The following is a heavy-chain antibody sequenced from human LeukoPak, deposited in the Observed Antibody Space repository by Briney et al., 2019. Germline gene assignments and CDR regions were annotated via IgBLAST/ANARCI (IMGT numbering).Heavy chain of an antibody. CDR1: GGSISSFY. D-gene: IGHD6-13*01. CDR3: ARGGSSSWPNYYYYYYMDV. V-gene: IGHV4-4*07. Sequence: SETLSLTCTVSGGSISSFYWSWIRQPAGKGLEWIGRINTSGSTNYNPSLKSRVTISVDTSKNQFSLKLSSVTAADTAVYYCARGGSSSWPNYYYYYYMDVWGKGTTVTVSS. J-gene: IGHJ6*03. CDR2: INTSGST.